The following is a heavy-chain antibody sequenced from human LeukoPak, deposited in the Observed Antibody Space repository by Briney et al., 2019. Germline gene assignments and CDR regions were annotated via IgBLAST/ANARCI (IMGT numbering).Heavy chain of an antibody. CDR1: GGSISSFY. D-gene: IGHD2-21*02. V-gene: IGHV4-4*07. J-gene: IGHJ6*03. CDR3: ARAWVTGIKNYYYYYMDV. Sequence: SETLSLTCSVSGGSISSFYWSWVRQPAGKGLEWIGRIFASGGTSYNPSLKSRVTISVDKSKNQFSLNLSSVTAADTAVYSCARAWVTGIKNYYYYYMDVWGKGTTVTVSS. CDR2: IFASGGT.